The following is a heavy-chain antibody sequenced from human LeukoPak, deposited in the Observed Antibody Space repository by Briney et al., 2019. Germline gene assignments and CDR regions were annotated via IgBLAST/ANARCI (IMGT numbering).Heavy chain of an antibody. CDR2: VYSSGST. J-gene: IGHJ5*02. CDR1: GGSISYYY. Sequence: PSETLSLTCTVSGGSISYYYWSWIRQPAGKGLEWIGRVYSSGSTNYNPSLKSRVTMSVDTSKNQFSLKLSSVTAADTAVYYCARDARGTAAGTWFDPWGQGTLVTVSA. CDR3: ARDARGTAAGTWFDP. D-gene: IGHD6-13*01. V-gene: IGHV4-4*07.